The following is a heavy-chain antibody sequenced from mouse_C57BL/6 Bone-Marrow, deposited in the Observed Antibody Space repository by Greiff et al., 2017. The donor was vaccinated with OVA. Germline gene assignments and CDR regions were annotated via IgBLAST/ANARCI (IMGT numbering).Heavy chain of an antibody. V-gene: IGHV1-81*01. D-gene: IGHD2-1*01. CDR1: GYTFTSYG. J-gene: IGHJ4*01. CDR3: ARDYCNARAMDY. Sequence: QVQLQQSGAELARPGASVKLSCKASGYTFTSYGISWVKQRTGQGLEWIGEIYPRSGNTYYNEKFKGKATLTADKSSSTAYMGLRSLTSEDSAVYFCARDYCNARAMDYWGQGTSVTVSS. CDR2: IYPRSGNT.